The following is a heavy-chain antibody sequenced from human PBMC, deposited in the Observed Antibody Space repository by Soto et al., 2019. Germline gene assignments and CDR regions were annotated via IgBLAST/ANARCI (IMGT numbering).Heavy chain of an antibody. D-gene: IGHD3-10*01. CDR2: IYYSGST. J-gene: IGHJ5*02. V-gene: IGHV4-59*01. Sequence: PSETLSLTCTVSGDSISSYYCSWIRQPPGKGLEWIGYIYYSGSTNYNPSLKSRVTISVDTSKNQFSLKLGSVTAADTAVYYCARELFGRSVWFDPWGQGTLVTVSS. CDR3: ARELFGRSVWFDP. CDR1: GDSISSYY.